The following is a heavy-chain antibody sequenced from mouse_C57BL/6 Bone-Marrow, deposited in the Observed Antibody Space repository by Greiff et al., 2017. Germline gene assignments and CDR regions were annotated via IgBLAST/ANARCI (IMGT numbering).Heavy chain of an antibody. CDR3: ARAGSSGHVRYFDV. D-gene: IGHD3-2*02. V-gene: IGHV1-42*01. J-gene: IGHJ1*03. CDR1: GYSFTGYY. Sequence: EVQLQQSGPELVKPGASVKISCKASGYSFTGYYMNWVKQSPEKSLEWIGEINPSTGGTTYNQKFKAKATLTVDKSSSTAYMQLKSLTSEDSAVXDCARAGSSGHVRYFDVWGTGTTVTVSS. CDR2: INPSTGGT.